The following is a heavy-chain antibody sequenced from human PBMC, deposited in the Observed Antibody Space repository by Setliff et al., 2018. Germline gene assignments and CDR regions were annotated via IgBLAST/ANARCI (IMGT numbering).Heavy chain of an antibody. J-gene: IGHJ4*02. CDR3: AREGLTIFGVVIRRNYFDY. D-gene: IGHD3-3*01. V-gene: IGHV4-4*02. CDR1: GGSISSSNW. Sequence: SETLSLTCAVSGGSISSSNWWSWVRQPPGKGLEWIGEIYHSGSTDYNPSLKSRVTISVDKSKNQFPLKLSSVTAADTAVYYCAREGLTIFGVVIRRNYFDYWGQGTLVTVSS. CDR2: IYHSGST.